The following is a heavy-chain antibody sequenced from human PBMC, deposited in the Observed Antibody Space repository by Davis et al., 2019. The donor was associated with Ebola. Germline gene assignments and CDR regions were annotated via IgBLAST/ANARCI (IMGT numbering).Heavy chain of an antibody. V-gene: IGHV3-33*04. J-gene: IGHJ4*02. CDR2: TMYDGGDQ. CDR1: GFPFSAFP. CDR3: ARGHPAHLDS. Sequence: GESLKIPCAASGFPFSAFPMHWVRQSPGGGLEWLALTMYDGGDQLYADSVKGRFTISRDNSENKVFLQMTSLRPDDTAVYYCARGHPAHLDSWGQGTRVTVSS.